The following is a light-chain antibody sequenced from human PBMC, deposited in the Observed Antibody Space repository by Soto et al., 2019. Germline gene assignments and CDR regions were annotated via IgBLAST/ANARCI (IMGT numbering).Light chain of an antibody. CDR3: QQYGSSPYT. J-gene: IGKJ2*01. CDR2: GAS. V-gene: IGKV3-20*01. CDR1: QSVRNSY. Sequence: ELLLTQSPGTLSLSPGERATLSCRASQSVRNSYLAWYQQKPGQAPRLLIYGASGRATGITDRFSGSGSGTDFTLTISRLEPEDFAVYYCQQYGSSPYTFGQGNKLE.